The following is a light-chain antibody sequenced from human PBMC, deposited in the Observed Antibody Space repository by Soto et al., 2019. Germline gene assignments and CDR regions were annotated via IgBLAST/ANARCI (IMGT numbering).Light chain of an antibody. J-gene: IGKJ1*01. V-gene: IGKV3-15*01. CDR1: QSVSSN. CDR3: QQYNDWPLT. CDR2: GAF. Sequence: EIVLTQSPGTRSLSPGERAILSCRASQSVSSNLAWYQQKPGQAPSLLIYGAFTRATGIPARFSGTGSGTEFTLTISSLRSEDFALYYCQQYNDWPLTFGQGTKVDIK.